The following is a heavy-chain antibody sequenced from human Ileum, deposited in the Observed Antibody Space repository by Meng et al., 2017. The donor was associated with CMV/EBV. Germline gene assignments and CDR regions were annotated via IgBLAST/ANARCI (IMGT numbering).Heavy chain of an antibody. D-gene: IGHD2-2*01. CDR2: IKPDGTEK. J-gene: IGHJ6*02. CDR3: ARAKDIIVVPAGYGMDV. Sequence: GGSLRLSCEGSGFAFSNYWMGWLRQAPGKGLEWVANIKPDGTEKHYVDSVRGRFTISRDNAKNSLYLQMNSLRAEDTAVYYCARAKDIIVVPAGYGMDVWGRGTTVTVSS. V-gene: IGHV3-7*01. CDR1: GFAFSNYW.